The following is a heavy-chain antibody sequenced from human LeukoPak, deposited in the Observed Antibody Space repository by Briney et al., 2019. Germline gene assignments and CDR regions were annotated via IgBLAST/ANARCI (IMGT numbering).Heavy chain of an antibody. CDR1: GGSFSAYY. CDR2: INHSGST. CDR3: TRGPYSNLGRFDY. Sequence: SETLSLTCAAYGGSFSAYYWSWIRQPPGKGLEWIGEINHSGSTNYNPSLKSRVTISVDTSKNQFSLKLSSVIAADTAVYYCTRGPYSNLGRFDYWGQGTLVTVSS. D-gene: IGHD4-11*01. J-gene: IGHJ4*02. V-gene: IGHV4-34*01.